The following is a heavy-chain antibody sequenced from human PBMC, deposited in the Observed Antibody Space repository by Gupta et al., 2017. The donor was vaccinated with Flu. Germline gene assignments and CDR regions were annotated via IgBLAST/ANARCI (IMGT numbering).Heavy chain of an antibody. D-gene: IGHD6-13*01. Sequence: EVPLLESGGGFVQPGGSLRLSCAASGLPFSNYAMNWVRQAPGKGLEWVSSTRGSVGSTYYADSVMGRVTTSRDKSNNKLYPQTNNLRAEDAAVEYCETARSGNPAVEGWGQGTMVTVSS. CDR1: GLPFSNYA. CDR3: ETARSGNPAVEG. J-gene: IGHJ3*01. CDR2: TRGSVGST. V-gene: IGHV3-23*01.